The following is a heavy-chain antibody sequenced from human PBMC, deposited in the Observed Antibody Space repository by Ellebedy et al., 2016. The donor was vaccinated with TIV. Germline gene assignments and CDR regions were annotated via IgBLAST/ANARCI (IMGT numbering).Heavy chain of an antibody. CDR3: ASVAGAYSSGWYYFDY. CDR2: IKQDGSEK. CDR1: GFTVSSNY. V-gene: IGHV3-7*03. Sequence: GESLKISXAASGFTVSSNYMSWVRQAPGKGLEWVANIKQDGSEKYYVDSVKGRFTISRDNAKNSLYLQMNSLRAEDTAVYYCASVAGAYSSGWYYFDYWGQGTLVTVSS. D-gene: IGHD6-19*01. J-gene: IGHJ4*02.